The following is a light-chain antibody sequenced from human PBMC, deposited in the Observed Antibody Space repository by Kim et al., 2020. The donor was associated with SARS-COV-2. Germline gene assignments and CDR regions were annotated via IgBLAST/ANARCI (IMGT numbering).Light chain of an antibody. CDR3: QQVNSYPLT. CDR1: QGISSY. Sequence: ASVGDRVTITCRASQGISSYLAWYQQKPGKAPNLLIYAASTLQSGVPSRFSGRGSGTDFTLTISSLQPEDFATYYCQQVNSYPLTFGGGTKVDIK. CDR2: AAS. J-gene: IGKJ4*01. V-gene: IGKV1-9*01.